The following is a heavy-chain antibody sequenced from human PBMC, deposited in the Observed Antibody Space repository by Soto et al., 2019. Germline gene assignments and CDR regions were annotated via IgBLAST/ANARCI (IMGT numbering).Heavy chain of an antibody. CDR3: ARKGGTGTYHNWFDP. Sequence: SETLSLTCNVSGGAVNSRGYDWAWIPQPPGKGLMCLGNLSYDGVVSFDSSVQGRVSISKATSTNHFSLRINSLTAADTTCYYCARKGGTGTYHNWFDPWGPGTLVTVSS. CDR2: LSYDGVV. V-gene: IGHV4-39*02. J-gene: IGHJ5*02. CDR1: GGAVNSRGYD. D-gene: IGHD3-10*01.